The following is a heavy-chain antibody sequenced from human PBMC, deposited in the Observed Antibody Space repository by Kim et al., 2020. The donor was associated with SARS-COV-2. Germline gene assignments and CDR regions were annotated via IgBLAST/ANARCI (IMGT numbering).Heavy chain of an antibody. D-gene: IGHD3-3*02. Sequence: HGGIRYYADSMKGRFTTSRDNANNMVYLQMNSLRVDDTAIYYCTSIFEYWGQGALVTVSS. CDR3: TSIFEY. CDR2: HGGIR. J-gene: IGHJ4*02. V-gene: IGHV3-74*01.